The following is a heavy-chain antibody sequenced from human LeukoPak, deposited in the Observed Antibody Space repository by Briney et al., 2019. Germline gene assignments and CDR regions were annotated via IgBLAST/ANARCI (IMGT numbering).Heavy chain of an antibody. Sequence: PSETLSLTCAVSGYSISDGYYWGWIRQPPRKGLEWIGSFYHSGSTYYNPSLKSRVTISVDTSKNQFSLKLSSVTAADTAVYDCARHPITIFGVDMGNWFDPWGQGTLVTVSS. CDR1: GYSISDGYY. CDR2: FYHSGST. CDR3: ARHPITIFGVDMGNWFDP. J-gene: IGHJ5*02. V-gene: IGHV4-38-2*01. D-gene: IGHD3-3*01.